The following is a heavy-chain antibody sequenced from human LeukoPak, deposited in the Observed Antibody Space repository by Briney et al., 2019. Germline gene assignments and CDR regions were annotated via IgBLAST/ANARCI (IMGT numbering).Heavy chain of an antibody. D-gene: IGHD3-10*01. CDR2: ISAYNGNT. V-gene: IGHV1-18*01. CDR3: ARTSTTMVRGVIITWLFDY. Sequence: ASVKVSCKASGYTFTSYGISWVRQAPGQGLEWTGWISAYNGNTNYAQKLQGRVTMTTDTSTSTAYMELRSLRSDDTAAYYCARTSTTMVRGVIITWLFDYWGQGTLVTVSS. J-gene: IGHJ4*02. CDR1: GYTFTSYG.